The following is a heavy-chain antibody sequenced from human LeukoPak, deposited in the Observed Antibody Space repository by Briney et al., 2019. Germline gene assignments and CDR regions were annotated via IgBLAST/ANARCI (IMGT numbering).Heavy chain of an antibody. J-gene: IGHJ3*02. CDR1: GYTFTSYG. CDR3: ARGPWNYYGSGSDAFDI. V-gene: IGHV1-18*01. Sequence: GASVTVSFTSSGYTFTSYGISWVRQAHGQGLEWMGWINAYYGNTNNAQKLQGRVTMTTDTSTSTAYMELRSLRSDDTAVYYCARGPWNYYGSGSDAFDIWGQGTMVTVSS. CDR2: INAYYGNT. D-gene: IGHD3-10*01.